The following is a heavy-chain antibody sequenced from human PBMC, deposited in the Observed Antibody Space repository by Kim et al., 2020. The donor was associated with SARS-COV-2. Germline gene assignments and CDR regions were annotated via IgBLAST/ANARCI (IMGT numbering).Heavy chain of an antibody. V-gene: IGHV3-23*01. CDR1: GFTFFVYA. D-gene: IGHD5-12*01. Sequence: GGSLRLSCTTSGFTFFVYAMSWVRQAPGKGLEWVSCITSSGSTTYYVDSVKGRFSISRDNSKNSLYLQMSALRADDTAAYYCPRGGLACPLDYWGQGT. J-gene: IGHJ4*02. CDR2: ITSSGSTT. CDR3: PRGGLACPLDY.